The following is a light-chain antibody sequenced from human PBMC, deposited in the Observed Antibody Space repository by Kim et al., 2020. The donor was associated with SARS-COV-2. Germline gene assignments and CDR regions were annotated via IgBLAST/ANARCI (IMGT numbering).Light chain of an antibody. J-gene: IGKJ1*01. V-gene: IGKV3-15*01. CDR2: GAS. CDR1: QSVSSN. Sequence: VSPGEGATLSCRASQSVSSNLAWYQQKPGQAPRLLLYGASTRATGIPARFSGSGSATDFTLTISSLQSEDSAVYYCQQYTNWPRTFGLGTKVDIK. CDR3: QQYTNWPRT.